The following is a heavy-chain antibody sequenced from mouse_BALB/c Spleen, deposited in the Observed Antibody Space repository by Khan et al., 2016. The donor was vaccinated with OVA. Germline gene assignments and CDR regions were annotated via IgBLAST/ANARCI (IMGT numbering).Heavy chain of an antibody. D-gene: IGHD2-14*01. V-gene: IGHV1-4*01. CDR1: GYTFTSYT. J-gene: IGHJ3*01. Sequence: QVQLQQPGAELTRPGASVKMSCKASGYTFTSYTMHWVQQRPGQGLEWIGYINPVSDYTNYNQNFKDKATLTADKSSSTAYMQLRSLTSEDSAVYYCAKEGAYYRSDGWFAYWGQGTLVTVST. CDR3: AKEGAYYRSDGWFAY. CDR2: INPVSDYT.